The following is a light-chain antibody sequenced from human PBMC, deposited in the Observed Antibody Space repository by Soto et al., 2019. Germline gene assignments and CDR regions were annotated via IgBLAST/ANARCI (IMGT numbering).Light chain of an antibody. Sequence: EIVLTQSPGTLSLSPGGRATLSFRASQSVSRRLAWYQHRPGQSPRLLISGASMRASGVPVRFSGSGSGTDFTLTISSLQSEDFAVYYCQQYNDWWTFGQGTKVDIK. J-gene: IGKJ1*01. CDR3: QQYNDWWT. CDR2: GAS. CDR1: QSVSRR. V-gene: IGKV3D-15*01.